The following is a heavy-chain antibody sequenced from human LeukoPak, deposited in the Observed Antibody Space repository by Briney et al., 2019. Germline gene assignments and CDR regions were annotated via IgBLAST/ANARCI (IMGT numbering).Heavy chain of an antibody. CDR1: GYTFTSYD. CDR3: ASGWTVAAKGYYYYYGMDV. V-gene: IGHV1-8*01. Sequence: ASVKVSCKASGYTFTSYDINWVRQATGQGLEWMGWMNPNSGNTGYAQKFQGRVTMTRNTSISTAYMELSSLRSEDTAVYYCASGWTVAAKGYYYYYGMDVWGQGTTVTVSS. CDR2: MNPNSGNT. D-gene: IGHD2-15*01. J-gene: IGHJ6*02.